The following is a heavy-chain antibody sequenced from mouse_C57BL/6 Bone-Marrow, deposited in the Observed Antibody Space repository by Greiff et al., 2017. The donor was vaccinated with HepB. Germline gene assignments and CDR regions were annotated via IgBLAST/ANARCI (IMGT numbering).Heavy chain of an antibody. CDR1: GYTFTSYW. CDR3: ARDGGPPRRVPYYAMDY. D-gene: IGHD2-14*01. Sequence: QVQLQQPGAELVRPGSSVKLSCKASGYTFTSYWMDWVKQRSGQGLEWIGNIYPSDSETHYNQKFKDKATLTVDKSSSTAYMQLSSLTSEDSAVYYCARDGGPPRRVPYYAMDYWGQGTSVTVSS. J-gene: IGHJ4*01. CDR2: IYPSDSET. V-gene: IGHV1-61*01.